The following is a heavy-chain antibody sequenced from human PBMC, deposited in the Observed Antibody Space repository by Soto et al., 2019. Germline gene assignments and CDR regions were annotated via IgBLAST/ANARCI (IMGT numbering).Heavy chain of an antibody. J-gene: IGHJ4*02. Sequence: GGSLKLSCAASGFTFSSYGMHWVRQAPGKGLEWVAVISYDGSNKYYADSVKGRFTISRDNSKNTLYLQMNSLRAEDTAVYYCAKDFNWNDFEFDYWGQGTLVTSPQ. CDR1: GFTFSSYG. CDR3: AKDFNWNDFEFDY. V-gene: IGHV3-30*18. D-gene: IGHD1-20*01. CDR2: ISYDGSNK.